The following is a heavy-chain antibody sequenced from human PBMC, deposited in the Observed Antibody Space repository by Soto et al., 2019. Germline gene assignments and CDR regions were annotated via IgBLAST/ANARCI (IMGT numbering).Heavy chain of an antibody. J-gene: IGHJ4*02. CDR3: ARDLTAGRGS. CDR2: IIPIFDAT. D-gene: IGHD6-19*01. CDR1: GGTFSRHS. V-gene: IGHV1-69*01. Sequence: QVQMVQSGAEVKKPGSSARVSCKVSGGTFSRHSISWVRQAPGQGLEWMGGIIPIFDATQYAQKFQGRLTITADESTTTFHMDLSGLRPEDTAIYYCARDLTAGRGSWGQRTLVTVS.